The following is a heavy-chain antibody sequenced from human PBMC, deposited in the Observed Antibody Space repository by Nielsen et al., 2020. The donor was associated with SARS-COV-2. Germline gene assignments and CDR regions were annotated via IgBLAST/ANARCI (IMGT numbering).Heavy chain of an antibody. D-gene: IGHD6-19*01. V-gene: IGHV4-39*01. CDR2: IYYSGST. Sequence: SETLSLTCTVSGGSISSSSYYWGWIRQPPGKGPEWIGSIYYSGSTYYNPSLKSRVTISVDTSKNQFSLKLSSVTAADTAVYYCARQPISSGWYSGWYYGMDVWGQGTTVTVSS. CDR3: ARQPISSGWYSGWYYGMDV. CDR1: GGSISSSSYY. J-gene: IGHJ6*02.